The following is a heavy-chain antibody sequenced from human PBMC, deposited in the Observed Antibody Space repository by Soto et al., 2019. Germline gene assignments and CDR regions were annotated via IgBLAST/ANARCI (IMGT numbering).Heavy chain of an antibody. CDR2: ISGSGGST. CDR3: AKDLLRWDYFDY. Sequence: EVQLLESGGGLVQPGGSLRLSCAASGFTFSSYAMSWVRQAPGKGLEWDSAISGSGGSTYYADSVKGRFTISRDNSKNTLYLQMNSLRAEDTAVYYCAKDLLRWDYFDYWGQGTLVTVSS. V-gene: IGHV3-23*01. J-gene: IGHJ4*02. CDR1: GFTFSSYA. D-gene: IGHD2-21*01.